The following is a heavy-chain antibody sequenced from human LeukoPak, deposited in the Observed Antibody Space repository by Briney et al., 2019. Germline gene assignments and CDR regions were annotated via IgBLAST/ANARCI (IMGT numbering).Heavy chain of an antibody. CDR3: ATELYG. CDR1: GYTFTRYG. D-gene: IGHD1-7*01. V-gene: IGHV1-18*01. J-gene: IGHJ4*02. Sequence: ASVKVSCKASGYTFTRYGISWVRQAPGQGLEWMGWISAYNGNTNYAQKLQGRVTMTEDTSTDTAYMELSSLRSEDTAVYYCATELYGWGQGTLVTVSS. CDR2: ISAYNGNT.